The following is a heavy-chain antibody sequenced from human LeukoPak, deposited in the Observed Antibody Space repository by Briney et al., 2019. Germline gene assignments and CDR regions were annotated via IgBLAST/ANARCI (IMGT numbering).Heavy chain of an antibody. D-gene: IGHD5-12*01. CDR2: FYDSGTT. V-gene: IGHV4-4*07. CDR3: ARSASSGFDI. Sequence: PSETLSLTCIISGGSINSYYWSWIRQPAGKGLEWIGRFYDSGTTYYNPALNSRAAVSIDTSKSHFSLKLTSVTAADTAVYYCARSASSGFDIWGQGTMVTVSS. J-gene: IGHJ3*02. CDR1: GGSINSYY.